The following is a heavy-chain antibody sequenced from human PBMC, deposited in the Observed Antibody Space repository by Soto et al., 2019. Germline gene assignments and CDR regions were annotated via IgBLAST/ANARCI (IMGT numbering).Heavy chain of an antibody. D-gene: IGHD1-20*01. V-gene: IGHV4-39*01. CDR2: IYYSGST. CDR3: ARFRSAITGTNYYYYYYGMDV. Sequence: SETLSLTCTVSGGSIISSSYYWGWIRQPPGKGLEWIGSIYYSGSTYYNPSLKSRVTISVDTSKNQISLKLSSVTAADTAVYYCARFRSAITGTNYYYYYYGMDVWGQGTTVTVSS. CDR1: GGSIISSSYY. J-gene: IGHJ6*02.